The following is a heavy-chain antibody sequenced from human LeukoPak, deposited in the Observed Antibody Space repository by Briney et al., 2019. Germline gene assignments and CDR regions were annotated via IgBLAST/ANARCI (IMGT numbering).Heavy chain of an antibody. CDR3: ARVRAGGFFDY. Sequence: SKTLSLTCTVSGGSISSYYWSWIRQPPGKGLEWIGYIYYSGSTNYNPSLKSRVTISVDTSKNQFSLKLSSVTAADTAVYYCARVRAGGFFDYWGQGTLVTVSS. D-gene: IGHD3-10*01. CDR1: GGSISSYY. J-gene: IGHJ4*02. CDR2: IYYSGST. V-gene: IGHV4-59*01.